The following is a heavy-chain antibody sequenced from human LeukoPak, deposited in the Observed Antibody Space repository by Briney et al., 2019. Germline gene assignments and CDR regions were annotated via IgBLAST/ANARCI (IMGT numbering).Heavy chain of an antibody. CDR1: GFTLSGYW. J-gene: IGHJ6*02. Sequence: PGGSLRLSCAASGFTLSGYWMHWVRQAPGEGLVWVSRIDPDGTTTNYADSVKGRSTTSRDNARNTLYLQMNSLTAEDTALYYCTRVQAGRSGLMDVWGRGTTVTVSS. CDR3: TRVQAGRSGLMDV. D-gene: IGHD2-8*02. V-gene: IGHV3-74*01. CDR2: IDPDGTTT.